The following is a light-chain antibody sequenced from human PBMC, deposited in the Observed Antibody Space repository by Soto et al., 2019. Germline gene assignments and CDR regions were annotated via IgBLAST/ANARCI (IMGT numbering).Light chain of an antibody. CDR2: GAS. CDR1: QSVSSSY. V-gene: IGKV3-20*01. Sequence: EIVLTQSPGTLSLSPGERVTLSCRASQSVSSSYLAWYQQKPGQAPRLLIYGASSRATRIPDRFSGSGSGTNFTLTIIRLEPEDFAVYYCQQYGRSRTFGQGTKVEIK. J-gene: IGKJ1*01. CDR3: QQYGRSRT.